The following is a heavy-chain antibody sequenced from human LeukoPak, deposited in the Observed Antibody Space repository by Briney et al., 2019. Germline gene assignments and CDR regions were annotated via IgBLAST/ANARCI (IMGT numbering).Heavy chain of an antibody. CDR1: GFTFSSYA. J-gene: IGHJ6*03. CDR2: ISGSGGST. Sequence: PGGSLRLSCAASGFTFSSYAMSWVRQAPGKGLEWVSAISGSGGSTYYADSVEGRFTISRDNSKNTLYLQMNSLRAEDTAVYYCAKEEYQLLYYYYYYYMDVWGKGTTVTVSS. CDR3: AKEEYQLLYYYYYYYMDV. V-gene: IGHV3-23*01. D-gene: IGHD2-2*02.